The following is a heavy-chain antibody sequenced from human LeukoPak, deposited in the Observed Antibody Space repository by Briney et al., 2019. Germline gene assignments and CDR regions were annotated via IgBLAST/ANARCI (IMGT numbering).Heavy chain of an antibody. Sequence: PSETLSLTCTVSGSSISKYYWTWIRQPPGKGLEWIGYIYYSGSTNYNPSLRSRVTISVDTSKNQFSLKLSSVTAADTAVYYCAIRTCRSGKCDPWYYDYCCQGTLVTVSS. CDR2: IYYSGST. D-gene: IGHD4-23*01. J-gene: IGHJ4*02. CDR1: GSSISKYY. CDR3: AIRTCRSGKCDPWYYDY. V-gene: IGHV4-59*08.